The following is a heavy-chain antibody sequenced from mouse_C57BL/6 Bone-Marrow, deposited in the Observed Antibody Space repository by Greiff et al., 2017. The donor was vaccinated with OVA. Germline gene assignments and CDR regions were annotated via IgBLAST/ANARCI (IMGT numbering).Heavy chain of an antibody. CDR1: GFSLTSYG. V-gene: IGHV2-6*03. D-gene: IGHD2-5*01. Sequence: VKVVESGPGLVAPSQSLSITCTVSGFSLTSYGVHWVRQPPGKGLEWLVVIWSDGSTTYNSALKSRLSISKDNSKSQVFLKMNSLQTDDTAMYYCARDYSNYPYYYAMDYWGQGTSVTVSS. CDR3: ARDYSNYPYYYAMDY. CDR2: IWSDGST. J-gene: IGHJ4*01.